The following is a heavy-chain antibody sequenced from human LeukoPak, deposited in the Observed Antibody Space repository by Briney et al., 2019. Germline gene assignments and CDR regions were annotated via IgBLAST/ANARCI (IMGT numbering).Heavy chain of an antibody. J-gene: IGHJ4*02. CDR3: ARGRNSYGSRLSKFDY. Sequence: PSETLSLTCAVYGGSFSGYYWSWIRQPPGKGLEWFGEINHSGSTNYNPSLKSRVTISVDTSKNQFSLKLSSVTAADTAVYYCARGRNSYGSRLSKFDYWGQGTLVTVSS. CDR1: GGSFSGYY. D-gene: IGHD5-18*01. CDR2: INHSGST. V-gene: IGHV4-34*01.